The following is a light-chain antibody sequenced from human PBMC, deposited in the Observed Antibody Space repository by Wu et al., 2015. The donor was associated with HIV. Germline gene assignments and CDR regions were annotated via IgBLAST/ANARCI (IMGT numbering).Light chain of an antibody. CDR3: QQLKSYPT. V-gene: IGKV1-9*01. J-gene: IGKJ5*01. CDR2: GVS. CDR1: QDISRY. Sequence: DIQLTQSPSFLSASVGDRVTITCRASQDISRYLAWYQHKPGKVPKLVIYGVSTLQSGVPSRFSGGGSEKEFTLTISSLQPEDFATYYCQQLKSYPTFGQGTRLDIK.